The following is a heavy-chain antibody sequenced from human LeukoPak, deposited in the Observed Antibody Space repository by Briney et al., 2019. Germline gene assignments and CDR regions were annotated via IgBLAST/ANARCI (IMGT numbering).Heavy chain of an antibody. V-gene: IGHV4-34*01. D-gene: IGHD6-19*01. Sequence: SETLSLTCAVYGGCFSGCYWSWIRQPPGKGLEWIGEINHSGSTNCNPSLKSRVTISVDTSKNQFSLKLSSVTAADTAVYYCARKIPYSSGWSDYWGQGTLVTVSS. J-gene: IGHJ4*02. CDR3: ARKIPYSSGWSDY. CDR1: GGCFSGCY. CDR2: INHSGST.